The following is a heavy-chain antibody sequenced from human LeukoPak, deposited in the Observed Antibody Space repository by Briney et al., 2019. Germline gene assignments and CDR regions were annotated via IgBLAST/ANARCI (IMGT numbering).Heavy chain of an antibody. Sequence: GRSLRLSCAASGFTFSSYGMHWVRQAPGKGLEWVAVISYDGSNKYYADSVKGRFTISRDNSKNTLYLQMNSLRAEDTAVYYCAKADGIVVVSTIDYWGQGTLVTVSS. J-gene: IGHJ4*02. CDR3: AKADGIVVVSTIDY. V-gene: IGHV3-30*18. D-gene: IGHD3-22*01. CDR1: GFTFSSYG. CDR2: ISYDGSNK.